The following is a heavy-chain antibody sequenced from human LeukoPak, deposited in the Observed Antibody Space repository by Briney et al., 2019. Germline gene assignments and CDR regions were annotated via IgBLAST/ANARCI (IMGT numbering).Heavy chain of an antibody. CDR2: INHSGST. V-gene: IGHV4-34*01. D-gene: IGHD6-19*01. CDR3: ARDYRSGWYGAFDI. J-gene: IGHJ3*02. CDR1: GGSFSGYY. Sequence: SETLSLTCAVYGGSFSGYYWSWIRQPPGKGLEWIGEINHSGSTNYNPSLKSRVTISVDTSKNQFSLKLSSVTAADTAVYYCARDYRSGWYGAFDIWGQGTMVTVSS.